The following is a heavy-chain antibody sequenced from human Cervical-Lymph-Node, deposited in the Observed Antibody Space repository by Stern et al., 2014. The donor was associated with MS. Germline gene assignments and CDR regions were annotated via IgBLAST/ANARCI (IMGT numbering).Heavy chain of an antibody. CDR1: GFTFSSYG. CDR2: IWYDGSNK. J-gene: IGHJ4*02. V-gene: IGHV3-33*01. CDR3: ARTHYYFDY. Sequence: VQLVESGGGVVPPGRSLRLSCAASGFTFSSYGMHWVRQAPGKGLAWVAVIWYDGSNKYYADSVKGRFTISRDNSKNTLYLQMNSLRAEDTAVYYCARTHYYFDYWGQGTLVTVSS.